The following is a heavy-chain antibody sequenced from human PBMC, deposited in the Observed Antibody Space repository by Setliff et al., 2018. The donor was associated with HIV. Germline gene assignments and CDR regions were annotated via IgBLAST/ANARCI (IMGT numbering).Heavy chain of an antibody. D-gene: IGHD6-19*01. CDR3: ARDPGSSSFDY. CDR1: GFTFSSYS. J-gene: IGHJ4*02. CDR2: ISSSSSYI. Sequence: PGGSLRLSCAASGFTFSSYSMNWVRQAPGKGLEWVSFISSSSSYIYYADSVKGRFTISRDYAKNSLFLQMSSLRAEDTAAYYCARDPGSSSFDYWGQGTPVTVSS. V-gene: IGHV3-21*04.